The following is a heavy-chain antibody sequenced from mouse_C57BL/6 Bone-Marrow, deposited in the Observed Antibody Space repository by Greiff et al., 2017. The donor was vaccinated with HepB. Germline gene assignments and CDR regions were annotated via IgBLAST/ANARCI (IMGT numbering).Heavy chain of an antibody. J-gene: IGHJ4*01. Sequence: QVHVKQPGAELVMPGASVKLSCKASGYTFTSYWMHWVKQRPGQGLEWIGEIDPSDSYTNYNQKFKGKSTLTVDKSSCTAYMQLSSLTSEDSAVYYCARAPYAMDYWGQGTSVTVSS. CDR1: GYTFTSYW. V-gene: IGHV1-69*01. CDR3: ARAPYAMDY. CDR2: IDPSDSYT.